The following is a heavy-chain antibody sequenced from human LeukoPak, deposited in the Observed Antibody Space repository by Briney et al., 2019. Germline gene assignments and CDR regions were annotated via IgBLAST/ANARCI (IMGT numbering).Heavy chain of an antibody. CDR1: GFTFSSYA. Sequence: QPGGSLRLSCAASGFTFSSYAMHWVRQAPGKGLEWVAVISYDGSNKYYADSVKGRFTISRDNSKNTLYLQMNSLRAEDTAVYYCARGDSQPEKNYYYYMDVWGKGTTVTVSS. CDR3: ARGDSQPEKNYYYYMDV. CDR2: ISYDGSNK. J-gene: IGHJ6*03. D-gene: IGHD3-22*01. V-gene: IGHV3-30*04.